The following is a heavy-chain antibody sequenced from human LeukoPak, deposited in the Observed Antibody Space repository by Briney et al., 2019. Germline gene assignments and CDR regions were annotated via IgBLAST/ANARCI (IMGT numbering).Heavy chain of an antibody. J-gene: IGHJ4*02. V-gene: IGHV3-30*02. CDR2: IRYDGSNK. CDR1: GFTFSSYG. CDR3: VPMLVRTFDY. D-gene: IGHD6-6*01. Sequence: GGSLRLSCAASGFTFSSYGMHWVRQAPGKGLEWVAFIRYDGSNKYYADSVKGRFTISRDNSKNTLYLQMNSLRAEDTAVYYCVPMLVRTFDYWGQGTLVTVSS.